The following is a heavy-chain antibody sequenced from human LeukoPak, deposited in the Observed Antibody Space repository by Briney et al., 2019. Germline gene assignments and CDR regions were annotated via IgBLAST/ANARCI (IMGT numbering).Heavy chain of an antibody. J-gene: IGHJ4*03. D-gene: IGHD3-10*01. CDR1: GFTFSSYE. CDR2: ISSSGSTI. Sequence: PGGSLRLSCAASGFTFSSYEMNWVRQAPGKGLEWVSYISSSGSTIYYADSVKGRFTISRDNAKNSLYLQMNSLRAEDTAVYYCAISDLRMARRYYYYVNWGDGKLVTVSS. V-gene: IGHV3-48*03. CDR3: AISDLRMARRYYYYVN.